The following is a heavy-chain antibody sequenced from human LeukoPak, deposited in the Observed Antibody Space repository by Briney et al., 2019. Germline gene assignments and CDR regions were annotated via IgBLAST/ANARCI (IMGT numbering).Heavy chain of an antibody. CDR2: INHSGST. V-gene: IGHV4-34*01. CDR1: GGSFSGYY. Sequence: SETLSLTCAVYGGSFSGYYWSWIRQPPGKGLEWIGEINHSGSTNYNPSLKSRVTISVDTSKNQSSLKLSSVTAADTAVYYCARVGDYGGYPDYWGQGTLVTVSS. CDR3: ARVGDYGGYPDY. D-gene: IGHD4-23*01. J-gene: IGHJ4*02.